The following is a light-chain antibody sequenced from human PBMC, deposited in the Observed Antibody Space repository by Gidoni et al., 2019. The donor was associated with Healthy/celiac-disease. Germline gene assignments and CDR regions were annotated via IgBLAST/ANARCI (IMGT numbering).Light chain of an antibody. CDR2: QDS. CDR1: KLGDKY. V-gene: IGLV3-1*01. J-gene: IGLJ2*01. CDR3: QAWDSSTAP. Sequence: SYDLTQPPSVSVSPGQTASLTCSGDKLGDKYACWYQQKPGQSPVLVIYQDSQRPPGIPERFSGSNSGNTATLTISGTQAMDEADYYCQAWDSSTAPFGGGTKLTVL.